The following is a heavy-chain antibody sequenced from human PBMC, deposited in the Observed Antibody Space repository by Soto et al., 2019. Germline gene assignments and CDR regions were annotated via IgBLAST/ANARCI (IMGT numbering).Heavy chain of an antibody. Sequence: QVQLVESGGGVVQPGRSLRLSCAASGFTFSSYAMHWGRQAPGKGLEWVAVISYDGSNKYYADSVKGRFTISRDNSKNTLYLQMNSLRAEDTAVYYCARLDVVVADEDAFDIWGQGTMVTVSS. V-gene: IGHV3-30-3*01. D-gene: IGHD2-15*01. CDR3: ARLDVVVADEDAFDI. CDR1: GFTFSSYA. J-gene: IGHJ3*02. CDR2: ISYDGSNK.